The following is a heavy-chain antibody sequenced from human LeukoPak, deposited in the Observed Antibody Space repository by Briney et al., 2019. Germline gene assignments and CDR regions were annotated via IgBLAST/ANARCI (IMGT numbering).Heavy chain of an antibody. CDR1: GFTVSSNY. J-gene: IGHJ4*02. CDR2: IYSGGST. D-gene: IGHD3-22*01. V-gene: IGHV3-66*01. CDR3: ARDLLDYDSSGYFGY. Sequence: GGSLRLSCAASGFTVSSNYMSWVRQAPGKGLEWVSVIYSGGSTYYADSVKGRFTISRDNSKNTLYLQMNSLRAEDTAVYYCARDLLDYDSSGYFGYWGQGTLVTVSS.